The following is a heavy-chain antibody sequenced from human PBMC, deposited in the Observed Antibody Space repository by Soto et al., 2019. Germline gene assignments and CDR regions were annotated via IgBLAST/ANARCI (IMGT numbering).Heavy chain of an antibody. V-gene: IGHV6-1*01. CDR3: ARDGLTGTTWEVNWFDP. CDR1: GDSVSSNSAA. D-gene: IGHD1-7*01. J-gene: IGHJ5*02. CDR2: TYYRSKWYN. Sequence: SQTLSLPCAISGDSVSSNSAAWNWIRQSPSRGLEWLGRTYYRSKWYNDYAVSVKSRITINPDTSKNQFSLQLNSVTPEDTAVYYCARDGLTGTTWEVNWFDPWGQGTLVTVSS.